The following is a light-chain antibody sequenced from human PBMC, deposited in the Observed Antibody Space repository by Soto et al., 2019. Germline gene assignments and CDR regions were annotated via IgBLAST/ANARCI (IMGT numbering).Light chain of an antibody. Sequence: QSALTQPASVSGSPGQSITISCTGTSSDVGSYNLVSWYQQHPGKAPKLMIYEGNKRPSRVSNRFYGSKSGNTASLTTSGLQAEDDADYYCCSYAGSSPDVFGTGTKLTVL. J-gene: IGLJ1*01. CDR2: EGN. CDR3: CSYAGSSPDV. CDR1: SSDVGSYNL. V-gene: IGLV2-23*01.